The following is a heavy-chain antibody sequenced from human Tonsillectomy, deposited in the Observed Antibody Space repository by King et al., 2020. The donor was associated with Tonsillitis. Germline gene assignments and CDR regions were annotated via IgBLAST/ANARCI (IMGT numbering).Heavy chain of an antibody. V-gene: IGHV4-59*01. CDR2: IFYSGST. CDR1: GGSISSYY. D-gene: IGHD6-6*01. CDR3: ARGSGSPYYYYGMDV. J-gene: IGHJ6*02. Sequence: VQLQESGPGLVKPSETLSLTCTVSGGSISSYYWSWIRQPPGKGLEWIGYIFYSGSTNYNPSLKSRVTMSVDTSKNQFSLKLSSVTAADTAVYYCARGSGSPYYYYGMDVWGQGTTVTVSS.